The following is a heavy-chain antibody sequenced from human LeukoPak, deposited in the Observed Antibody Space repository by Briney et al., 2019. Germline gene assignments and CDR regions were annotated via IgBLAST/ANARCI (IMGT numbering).Heavy chain of an antibody. J-gene: IGHJ5*02. Sequence: GGSLRLSCAASGFTFSTYDMHWVRQAAGKGLEWVSGIGKGGDTYYVGSVKGRFTTSRENAKRSVYLQMNNLRAGDTAVYYCARSDWFDPWGQGTLVTVSS. CDR2: IGKGGDT. CDR3: ARSDWFDP. CDR1: GFTFSTYD. V-gene: IGHV3-13*04.